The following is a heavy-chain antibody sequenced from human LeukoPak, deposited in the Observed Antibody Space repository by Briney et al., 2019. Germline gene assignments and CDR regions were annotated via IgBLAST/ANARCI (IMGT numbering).Heavy chain of an antibody. CDR2: IIPILGIA. J-gene: IGHJ4*02. D-gene: IGHD6-19*01. Sequence: SVKVSFKASGGTFISYAISWVRQAPGQGLEWMGRIIPILGIANYAQKFQGRVTITADKSTSTAYMELSSLRSEDTAVYYCARGPIAVVVFDYWGQGTLVTVSS. CDR1: GGTFISYA. V-gene: IGHV1-69*04. CDR3: ARGPIAVVVFDY.